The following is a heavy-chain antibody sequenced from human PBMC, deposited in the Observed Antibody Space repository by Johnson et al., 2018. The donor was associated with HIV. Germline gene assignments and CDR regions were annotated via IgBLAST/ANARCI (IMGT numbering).Heavy chain of an antibody. D-gene: IGHD1-14*01. J-gene: IGHJ3*02. CDR2: IKQDGSEK. CDR3: ARDETYRRYALTAFDI. Sequence: EVQLVESGGGLVQPGGSLRLSCAASGFTFSSYWMTWVRQAPGKGLEWVANIKQDGSEKHYLDSVKGRFNISRDNAKNSLYLQMNSLRAEDTAVYYCARDETYRRYALTAFDIWGQGTMVTVSS. CDR1: GFTFSSYW. V-gene: IGHV3-7*05.